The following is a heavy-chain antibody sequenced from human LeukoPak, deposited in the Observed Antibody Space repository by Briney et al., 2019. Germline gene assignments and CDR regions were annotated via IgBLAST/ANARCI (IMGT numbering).Heavy chain of an antibody. Sequence: SETLSLTCTVSGGSISSGSYYWSWIRQPAGKGLEWIGRIYTSGRTNYNPSLKSRVTISVDTSKNQFSLKLSSVTAADTAVYYCARRIAAAPMSWFDPWGQGTLVTVSS. CDR2: IYTSGRT. CDR1: GGSISSGSYY. D-gene: IGHD6-13*01. CDR3: ARRIAAAPMSWFDP. V-gene: IGHV4-61*02. J-gene: IGHJ5*02.